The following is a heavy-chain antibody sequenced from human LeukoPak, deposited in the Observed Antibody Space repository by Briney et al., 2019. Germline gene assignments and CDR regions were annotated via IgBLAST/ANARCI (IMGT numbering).Heavy chain of an antibody. CDR1: GFTFSSYA. D-gene: IGHD4-17*01. J-gene: IGHJ4*02. CDR2: ISGSGGST. Sequence: GGSLRLSCAASGFTFSSYAMSWVRQAPGKGLEWVSAISGSGGSTYYADSVKCRFTISRDNSKNTLYLQMNSLRAEDTAVYYCAKEAAYGDYGVGESDYWGQGTLVTVSS. CDR3: AKEAAYGDYGVGESDY. V-gene: IGHV3-23*01.